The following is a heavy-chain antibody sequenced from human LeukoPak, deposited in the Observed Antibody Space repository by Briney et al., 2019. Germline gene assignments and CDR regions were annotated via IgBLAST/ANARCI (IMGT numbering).Heavy chain of an antibody. V-gene: IGHV3-23*01. D-gene: IGHD3-10*01. J-gene: IGHJ6*02. CDR3: ASRSGSRHYYYYYGMDV. CDR2: ISGSGGST. CDR1: GFTFSSYS. Sequence: GGSLRLSCAASGFTFSSYSMNWVRQAPGKGLEWVSAISGSGGSTYYADSVKGRFTISRDNSKNTLYLQMNSLRAEDTAVYYCASRSGSRHYYYYYGMDVWGQGTTVTVSS.